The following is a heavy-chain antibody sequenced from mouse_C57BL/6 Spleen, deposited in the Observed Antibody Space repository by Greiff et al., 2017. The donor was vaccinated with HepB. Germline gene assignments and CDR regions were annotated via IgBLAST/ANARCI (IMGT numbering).Heavy chain of an antibody. CDR1: GFPFSDYY. CDR2: ISNGGGST. V-gene: IGHV5-12*01. Sequence: EVQVVESGGGLVQPGGSLKLSCAASGFPFSDYYMYWVRQTPEKRLEWVAYISNGGGSTYYPDTVKGRFTISRDNAKNTLYLQMSRLKSEDTAMYYCARCYSNGGAMDYWGQGTSVTVSS. D-gene: IGHD2-5*01. J-gene: IGHJ4*01. CDR3: ARCYSNGGAMDY.